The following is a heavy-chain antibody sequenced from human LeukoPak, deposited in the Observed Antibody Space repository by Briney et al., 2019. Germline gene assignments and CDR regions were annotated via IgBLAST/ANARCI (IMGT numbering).Heavy chain of an antibody. V-gene: IGHV3-21*01. CDR1: GFTFSSYS. D-gene: IGHD3-22*01. CDR2: ISSSSSYI. J-gene: IGHJ4*02. CDR3: ARGSNDYYDSSGYFPQFDY. Sequence: GGSLRLSCAASGFTFSSYSMNWVRQAPGKGLEWVSSISSSSSYIYCADSVKGRFTISRDNAKNSLYLQMNSLRAEDTAVYYCARGSNDYYDSSGYFPQFDYWGQGTLVTVSS.